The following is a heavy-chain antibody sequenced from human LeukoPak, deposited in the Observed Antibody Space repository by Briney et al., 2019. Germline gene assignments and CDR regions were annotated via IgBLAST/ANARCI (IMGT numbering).Heavy chain of an antibody. J-gene: IGHJ6*03. CDR1: GGSISTHY. D-gene: IGHD5-12*01. CDR2: IYYTGST. CDR3: ARVVYSGYDFRGAMDV. V-gene: IGHV4-59*11. Sequence: SETLSLTCIVSGGSISTHYWSWIRQPPGKGLEWIGYIYYTGSTNHNPSLKSRVTISVDTSKNQFSLKLSSVTAADTAVYYCARVVYSGYDFRGAMDVWGKGTTVTVSS.